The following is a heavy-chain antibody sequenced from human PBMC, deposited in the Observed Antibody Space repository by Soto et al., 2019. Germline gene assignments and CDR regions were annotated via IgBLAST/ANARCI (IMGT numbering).Heavy chain of an antibody. J-gene: IGHJ6*02. CDR1: GYTFIRYG. D-gene: IGHD3-16*01. V-gene: IGHV1-18*01. Sequence: QVRLMQSAGEVKKPGASVKVSCKASGYTFIRYGITWVRQAPGQGLEWMGWVSPYNDYTDYEQNLQGRISMTTGTSTNTDYMQLGELKSDDTAVYYCARAGFYVGVWGKLNFYGLDVWGQGTTVTVSS. CDR3: ARAGFYVGVWGKLNFYGLDV. CDR2: VSPYNDYT.